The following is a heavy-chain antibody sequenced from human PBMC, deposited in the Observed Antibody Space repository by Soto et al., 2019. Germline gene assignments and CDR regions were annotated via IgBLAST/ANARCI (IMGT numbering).Heavy chain of an antibody. D-gene: IGHD2-21*01. V-gene: IGHV4-59*08. CDR3: AKHGPGLPFDP. CDR1: GGSISRYY. Sequence: PSETLSLTCTVSGGSISRYYWSWIRQPPGKGLEWIGYIFYSGSTKYNPSLKSRVTISVDTSKNQFSVKLTSVTAADTAVYYCAKHGPGLPFDPWGQGTLVTVSS. CDR2: IFYSGST. J-gene: IGHJ5*02.